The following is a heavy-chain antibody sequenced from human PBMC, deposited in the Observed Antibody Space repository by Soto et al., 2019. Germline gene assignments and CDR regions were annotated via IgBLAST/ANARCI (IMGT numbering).Heavy chain of an antibody. Sequence: QVQLVQSGAEVKKPGSSVKVSCRTSGGTFSTNGISWVRQAPGQELEWMGGIIPIFGTTNYAHKFRGRVTITADESTSTVYMELSSLTSEDTAVYYCARASDTTWYNWFDPWGQGTPVTVSS. J-gene: IGHJ5*02. CDR2: IIPIFGTT. D-gene: IGHD2-8*02. V-gene: IGHV1-69*01. CDR1: GGTFSTNG. CDR3: ARASDTTWYNWFDP.